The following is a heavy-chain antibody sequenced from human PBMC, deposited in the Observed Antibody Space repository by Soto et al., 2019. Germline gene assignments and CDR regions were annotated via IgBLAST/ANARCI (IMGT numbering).Heavy chain of an antibody. Sequence: SETLSLTCPVSGASITNFYWSWIRQSARQGLEWIGRIYTRGSTDYNPSLKSRVTISIDTSKNQVSLTLKSVTAAATAVYYSARGGAYYFDSWGQGIQVTVSS. CDR2: IYTRGST. V-gene: IGHV4-4*07. D-gene: IGHD3-16*01. CDR3: ARGGAYYFDS. J-gene: IGHJ4*02. CDR1: GASITNFY.